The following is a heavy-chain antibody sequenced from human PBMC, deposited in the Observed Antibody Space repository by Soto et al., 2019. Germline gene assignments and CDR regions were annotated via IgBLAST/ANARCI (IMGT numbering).Heavy chain of an antibody. CDR3: ARAGLEMATIRTFDY. CDR1: GGTFSSYA. J-gene: IGHJ4*02. Sequence: QVQLVQSGAEVKKPGSSVKGSCKASGGTFSSYAIRWVRLAPGQGLDWMGGIIPIFGTANYAQKFQGRVTITADESTSTAYMELSSLRSEDTAVYYCARAGLEMATIRTFDYWGQGTLVTVSS. CDR2: IIPIFGTA. D-gene: IGHD5-12*01. V-gene: IGHV1-69*12.